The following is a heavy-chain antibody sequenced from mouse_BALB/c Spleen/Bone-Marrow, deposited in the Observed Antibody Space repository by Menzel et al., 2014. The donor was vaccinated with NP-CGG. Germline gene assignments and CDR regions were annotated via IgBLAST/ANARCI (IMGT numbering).Heavy chain of an antibody. Sequence: EVKVVESGPGLVKPSQSLSLTCTVTGYSITSDYAWNWIRQFPGNKLEWMGYITYSGTTNYNPSLKSRVSITRDTSKNQFFLQLNSVTAEDTATFYCARGYYGNAFTYWGQGTLVTVSA. CDR1: GYSITSDYA. CDR2: ITYSGTT. J-gene: IGHJ3*01. V-gene: IGHV3-2*02. CDR3: ARGYYGNAFTY. D-gene: IGHD2-1*01.